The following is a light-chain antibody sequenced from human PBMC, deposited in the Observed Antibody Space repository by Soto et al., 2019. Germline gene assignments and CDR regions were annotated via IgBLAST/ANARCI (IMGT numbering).Light chain of an antibody. J-gene: IGLJ2*01. CDR3: QTWGTGTVV. Sequence: QLVLTQSPSASASLGASVKLTCTLSSGHSSYAIAWHQQQPEKGPRYLMKLNSDGSHSKGDGLPDRFSGSSSGAERYLTSSSLQSEDEADYYCQTWGTGTVVFGGGTKLTVL. V-gene: IGLV4-69*01. CDR1: SGHSSYA. CDR2: LNSDGSH.